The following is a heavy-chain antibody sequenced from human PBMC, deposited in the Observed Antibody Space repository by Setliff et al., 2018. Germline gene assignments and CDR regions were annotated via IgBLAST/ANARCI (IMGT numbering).Heavy chain of an antibody. V-gene: IGHV3-15*01. Sequence: GGSLRLSCAASGFTFSSYSMNWVRQAPGKGLEWVGRIKSKSDGETTEYTAPVKGRFTISRDDAKSTLYLQMNSLKTEDTAVYYCVKLVPQAISSDPWGQGTLATVSS. D-gene: IGHD3-10*01. CDR2: IKSKSDGETT. J-gene: IGHJ5*02. CDR1: GFTFSSYS. CDR3: VKLVPQAISSDP.